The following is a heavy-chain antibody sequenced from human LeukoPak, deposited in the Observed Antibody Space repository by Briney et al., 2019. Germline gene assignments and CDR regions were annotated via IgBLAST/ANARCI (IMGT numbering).Heavy chain of an antibody. D-gene: IGHD2-2*03. CDR1: GYTFTSYG. CDR3: ARGVDINAFDI. V-gene: IGHV1-18*01. Sequence: GASAKVSCKASGYTFTSYGISWVRQAPGQGLEWMGWISAYNGNTNYAQKLQGRVTITADESTSTAYMELSSLRSEDTAVYYCARGVDINAFDIWGQGTMVTVSS. CDR2: ISAYNGNT. J-gene: IGHJ3*02.